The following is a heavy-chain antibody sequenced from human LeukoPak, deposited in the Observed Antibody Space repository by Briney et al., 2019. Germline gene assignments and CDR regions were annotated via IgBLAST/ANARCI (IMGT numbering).Heavy chain of an antibody. CDR3: TRDLNHDSSG. V-gene: IGHV3-7*01. D-gene: IGHD3-22*01. CDR2: IKFDGSEI. CDR1: GFSLSDYW. J-gene: IGHJ4*02. Sequence: PGESLRLCCAAPGFSLSDYWMTWVRQAPGEGLECVGNIKFDGSEIYYLDSVRGRFSISRDNAKNSLYLQMHSLRVEDTAVYYCTRDLNHDSSGWGQGTLVTVSS.